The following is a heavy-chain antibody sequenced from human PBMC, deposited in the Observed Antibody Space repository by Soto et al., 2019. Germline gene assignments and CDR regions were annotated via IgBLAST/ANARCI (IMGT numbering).Heavy chain of an antibody. Sequence: ASVKVSCKASGDTFTSYAMHWVRQAPGQRLEWMGWINAGNGNTKYSQKFQGRVTITRDTSASTAYMELSSLRSEDTAVYYCARGPAAKPGNWFDPWGQGTLVTVSS. D-gene: IGHD2-2*02. CDR2: INAGNGNT. J-gene: IGHJ5*02. V-gene: IGHV1-3*01. CDR1: GDTFTSYA. CDR3: ARGPAAKPGNWFDP.